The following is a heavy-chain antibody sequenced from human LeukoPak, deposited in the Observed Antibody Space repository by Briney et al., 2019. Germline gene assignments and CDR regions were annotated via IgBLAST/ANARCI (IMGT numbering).Heavy chain of an antibody. Sequence: ASVKVSCKASGYTFTGYYMHWVRQAPGQGLEWMGWINPNSGGTNYAQKFQGRVTMTRDTSISTAYMELSRLRSDDTAVYYCAREWERVPAAGSIYWGQGTLVTVSS. CDR1: GYTFTGYY. CDR3: AREWERVPAAGSIY. D-gene: IGHD2-2*01. J-gene: IGHJ4*02. CDR2: INPNSGGT. V-gene: IGHV1-2*02.